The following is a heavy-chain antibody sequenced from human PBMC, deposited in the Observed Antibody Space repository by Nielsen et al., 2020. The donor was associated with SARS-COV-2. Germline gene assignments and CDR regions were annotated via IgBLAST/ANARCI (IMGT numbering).Heavy chain of an antibody. CDR2: ISPSNGNT. D-gene: IGHD2-2*01. J-gene: IGHJ6*03. Sequence: ASVKVSCKASGYTFTSNGITWVRQAPGQGLEWMGWISPSNGNTKYAQRLQGRVTMTTDTSTRTAYMELRSLTSDDTAVYYCATERSGVVPGPMGIGMWYFYYYMDVWGKGTTVTVSS. CDR3: ATERSGVVPGPMGIGMWYFYYYMDV. CDR1: GYTFTSNG. V-gene: IGHV1-18*04.